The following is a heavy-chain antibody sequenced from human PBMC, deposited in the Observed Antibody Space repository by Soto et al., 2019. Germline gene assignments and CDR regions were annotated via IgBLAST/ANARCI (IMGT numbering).Heavy chain of an antibody. CDR2: IYYSGST. D-gene: IGHD3-10*01. CDR1: GGSVSSYY. Sequence: TSETLSLTCTVSGGSVSSYYWSWIRQPPGKGLEWIGYIYYSGSTNYNPSLKSRVTISVDTSKNQFSLKLSSVTAADTAVYYCARGNAFRGVWHDAFDIWGQGTMVTVSS. V-gene: IGHV4-59*02. CDR3: ARGNAFRGVWHDAFDI. J-gene: IGHJ3*02.